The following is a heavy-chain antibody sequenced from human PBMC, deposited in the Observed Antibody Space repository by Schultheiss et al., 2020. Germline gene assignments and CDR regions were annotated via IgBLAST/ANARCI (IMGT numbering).Heavy chain of an antibody. J-gene: IGHJ6*02. CDR3: ARDTAATGTKRYEEGREG. V-gene: IGHV4-34*01. D-gene: IGHD6-25*01. CDR1: GGSFSGYY. Sequence: SETLSLTCAVYGGSFSGYYWSWIRQPPGKGLEWIGEINHSGSTNYNPSLKSRVTISVDTSKNQFSLKLSSVTAADTAVYYCARDTAATGTKRYEEGREGGGQGTTVTVSS. CDR2: INHSGST.